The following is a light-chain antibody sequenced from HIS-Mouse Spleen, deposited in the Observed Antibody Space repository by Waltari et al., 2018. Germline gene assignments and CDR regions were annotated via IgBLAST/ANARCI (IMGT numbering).Light chain of an antibody. CDR1: HIGSKS. CDR3: QVWDSSSDHPYV. J-gene: IGLJ1*01. CDR2: DVS. V-gene: IGLV3-21*03. Sequence: SYVLTQPPSVSVAPGKTARLTCGGNHIGSKSLHWYQQKPGQAPVLVVYDVSDRPSGIPERFSGSNSGNTATLTISRVEAGDEADYYCQVWDSSSDHPYVFGTGTKVTVL.